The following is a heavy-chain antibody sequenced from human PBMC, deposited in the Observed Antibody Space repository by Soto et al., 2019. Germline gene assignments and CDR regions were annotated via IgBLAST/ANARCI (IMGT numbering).Heavy chain of an antibody. Sequence: QVQLVESGGGVVQPGRSLRLSCAASGFTFSSYAMHWVRQAPGKGLEWVAVISYDGSNKYYADSVKGRFTISRDNSKNTLYLQMNSLRAEDTAVYYCAREALNWYFDLWGRGTLVTVSS. V-gene: IGHV3-30-3*01. CDR3: AREALNWYFDL. CDR1: GFTFSSYA. J-gene: IGHJ2*01. CDR2: ISYDGSNK.